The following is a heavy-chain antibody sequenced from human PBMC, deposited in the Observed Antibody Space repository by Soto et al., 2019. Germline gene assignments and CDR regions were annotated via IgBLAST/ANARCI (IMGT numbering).Heavy chain of an antibody. V-gene: IGHV1-18*01. CDR1: GYTFTSYG. CDR3: ARRSYRDMDV. J-gene: IGHJ6*02. CDR2: ISAYNGDT. D-gene: IGHD3-10*01. Sequence: QVQLAQSGAEVKKPGASVKVSCKASGYTFTSYGISWVRQAPGQGLEWMGWISAYNGDTNYAQNLQGRVSMTTDTSTSTASMEVRNLRSDDTAVYYCARRSYRDMDVWGQGTTVTVSS.